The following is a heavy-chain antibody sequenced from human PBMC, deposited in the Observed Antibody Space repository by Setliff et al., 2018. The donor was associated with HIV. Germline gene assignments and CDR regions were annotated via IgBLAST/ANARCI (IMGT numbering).Heavy chain of an antibody. J-gene: IGHJ4*02. Sequence: ASVKVSCKASGYTFNNYGISWARQAPGQGLEWMGWINTHSGYTNYAQNVQGRVTVTMDTSTNTAYMELRSLKSDDTAVYYCARGKTWLRFLDYWGQGTLVTVSS. CDR3: ARGKTWLRFLDY. CDR2: INTHSGYT. CDR1: GYTFNNYG. D-gene: IGHD5-12*01. V-gene: IGHV1-18*01.